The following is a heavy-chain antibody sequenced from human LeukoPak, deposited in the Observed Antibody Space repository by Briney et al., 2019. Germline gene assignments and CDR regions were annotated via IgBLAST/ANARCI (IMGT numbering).Heavy chain of an antibody. J-gene: IGHJ4*02. Sequence: ASVKVSCKASGYTFTSYGISWVRQAPGQGLEWMGWISAYNGNTNYAQKFQGRVTMTEDTSTDTAYMELSSLRSEDTAVYYCATDPFHYGSGTYPDYWGQGTLVTVSS. CDR1: GYTFTSYG. CDR3: ATDPFHYGSGTYPDY. CDR2: ISAYNGNT. V-gene: IGHV1-18*01. D-gene: IGHD3-10*01.